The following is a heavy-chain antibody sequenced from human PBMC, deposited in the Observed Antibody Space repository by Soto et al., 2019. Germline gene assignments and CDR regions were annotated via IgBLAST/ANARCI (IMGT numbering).Heavy chain of an antibody. V-gene: IGHV4-31*03. CDR1: GGSISSGGYY. CDR2: IYYSGST. D-gene: IGHD3-22*01. CDR3: ARTRDSSGYYYGRGYFDY. Sequence: QVQLQESGPGLVKPSQTLSLTCTVSGGSISSGGYYWSWIRQHPGKGLEWIGYIYYSGSTYYNPSRKRRVTISVATSKTQFSLKLSSVTAADTAVYYCARTRDSSGYYYGRGYFDYWGQGTLVTVSS. J-gene: IGHJ4*02.